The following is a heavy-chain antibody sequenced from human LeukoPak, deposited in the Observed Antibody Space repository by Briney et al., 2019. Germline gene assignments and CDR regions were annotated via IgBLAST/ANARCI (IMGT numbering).Heavy chain of an antibody. CDR1: GFTFSSYA. Sequence: GGSLRLSCAASGFTFSSYAMSWVRQAPGKGLEWVSAISGSAIGTKYADSVKGRFTISRDNPKNTLYLQMNSLRAEDTAVYYCARDGLSGSWPPSHIDYWGQGTLVTVSS. CDR3: ARDGLSGSWPPSHIDY. J-gene: IGHJ4*02. V-gene: IGHV3-23*01. D-gene: IGHD6-13*01. CDR2: ISGSAIGT.